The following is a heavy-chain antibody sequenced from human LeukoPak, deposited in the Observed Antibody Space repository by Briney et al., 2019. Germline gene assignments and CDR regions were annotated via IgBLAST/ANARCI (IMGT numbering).Heavy chain of an antibody. CDR3: ARGPSGTLAFDI. CDR2: INHSGST. J-gene: IGHJ3*02. D-gene: IGHD2-2*01. V-gene: IGHV4-34*01. CDR1: GGSFSGYY. Sequence: PSETLSLTCAVYGGSFSGYYWSWIRQPPGKGLEWIGEINHSGSTYYNPSLKSRVTISVDTSKNQFSLKLSSVTAADTAVYYCARGPSGTLAFDIWGQGTMVTVSS.